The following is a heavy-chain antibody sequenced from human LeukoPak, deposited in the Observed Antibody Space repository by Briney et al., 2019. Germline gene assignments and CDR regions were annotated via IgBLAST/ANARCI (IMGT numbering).Heavy chain of an antibody. CDR3: ARRAGTNFYYYYMDV. V-gene: IGHV4-30-2*01. J-gene: IGHJ6*03. Sequence: SQTLSLTCAVSGGSISSGGYSWSWIRQPPGKGLEWIGYIYHSGSTYYNPSLKSRVTISVDRSKNQFSLKLNSVTAADTAVYYCARRAGTNFYYYYMDVWGKGTTVTVSS. CDR2: IYHSGST. D-gene: IGHD6-13*01. CDR1: GGSISSGGYS.